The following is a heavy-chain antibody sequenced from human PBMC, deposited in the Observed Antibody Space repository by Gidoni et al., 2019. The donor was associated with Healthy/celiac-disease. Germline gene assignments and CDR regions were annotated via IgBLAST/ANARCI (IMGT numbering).Heavy chain of an antibody. D-gene: IGHD5-12*01. CDR3: ARGYSGYDSYFDY. CDR1: AGSISSYY. J-gene: IGHJ4*02. Sequence: QVQLQESGPGLVKPSETLSLTCTVSAGSISSYYWSWIRQPPGKGLEWIGYIYYSGSTNYNPSLKSRVTISVDTSKNQFSLKLSSVTAADTAVYYCARGYSGYDSYFDYWGQGTLVTVSS. V-gene: IGHV4-59*01. CDR2: IYYSGST.